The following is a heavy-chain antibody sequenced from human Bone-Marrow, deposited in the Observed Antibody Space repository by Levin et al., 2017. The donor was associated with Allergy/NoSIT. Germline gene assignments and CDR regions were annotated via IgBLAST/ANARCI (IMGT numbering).Heavy chain of an antibody. CDR3: ARNPLPGDPGLYGMDV. V-gene: IGHV1-18*01. CDR2: ISAYNGYA. J-gene: IGHJ6*02. D-gene: IGHD1-14*01. Sequence: ASVKVSCKASGYTFSGFGITWVRQAPGQGLEWMGWISAYNGYANYAQNLQGRVTMTTDTSTSTAYMELTSLRSDDTAVYSCARNPLPGDPGLYGMDVWGQGTTVTVSS. CDR1: GYTFSGFG.